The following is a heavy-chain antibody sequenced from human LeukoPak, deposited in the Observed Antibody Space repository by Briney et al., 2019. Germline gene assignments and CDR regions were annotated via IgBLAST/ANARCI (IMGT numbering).Heavy chain of an antibody. CDR3: AKDGIAAAGTDYYYYMDV. Sequence: PGGSLRLSCAASGFTFSIYSMNWVRQAPGKGLEWVSYISSSSSTIYYADSVKGRFTISRDNAKNSLYLQMNSLRAEDTALYYCAKDGIAAAGTDYYYYMDVWGKGTTVTISS. J-gene: IGHJ6*03. D-gene: IGHD6-13*01. V-gene: IGHV3-48*04. CDR1: GFTFSIYS. CDR2: ISSSSSTI.